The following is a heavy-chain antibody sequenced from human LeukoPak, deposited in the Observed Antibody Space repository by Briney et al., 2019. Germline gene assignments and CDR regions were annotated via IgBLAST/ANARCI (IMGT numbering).Heavy chain of an antibody. D-gene: IGHD3-16*01. CDR3: VRSYGMDV. CDR2: ISGTGTTI. J-gene: IGHJ6*02. CDR1: GFIFSRYE. Sequence: PGGSLRLSCTPSGFIFSRYEVHWVRQAPGKGLEWISYISGTGTTISYADSVKGRFTISRDNANNSLYLQLNSLRAEDTALYYCVRSYGMDVWGQGTTVTVSS. V-gene: IGHV3-48*03.